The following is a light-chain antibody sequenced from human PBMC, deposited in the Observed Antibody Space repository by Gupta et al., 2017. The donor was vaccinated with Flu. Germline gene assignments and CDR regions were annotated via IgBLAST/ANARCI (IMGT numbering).Light chain of an antibody. V-gene: IGKV3-11*01. CDR2: DAS. CDR3: QQRSNWPRT. Sequence: GERATRSCRASQSVSSYLAWYQQKPGQAPRLLIHDASNRATGIPARFSGSGSGTDFTLTISSLEPEDFAVYYCQQRSNWPRTFGQGTKVEIK. CDR1: QSVSSY. J-gene: IGKJ1*01.